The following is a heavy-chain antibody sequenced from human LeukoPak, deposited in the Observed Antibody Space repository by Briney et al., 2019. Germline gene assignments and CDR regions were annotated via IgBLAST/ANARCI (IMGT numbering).Heavy chain of an antibody. D-gene: IGHD1-26*01. CDR3: AKAAQLGELSPFDY. CDR1: GFTFSRKT. J-gene: IGHJ4*02. V-gene: IGHV3-23*01. Sequence: GGSLRLSCAASGFTFSRKTMNWVRQAPGKGLEWVSAISGSGGITYYADSAKGRFTISRDNSKNTLYLQMNSLRAEDTAVYFCAKAAQLGELSPFDYWGQGTLVIVSS. CDR2: ISGSGGIT.